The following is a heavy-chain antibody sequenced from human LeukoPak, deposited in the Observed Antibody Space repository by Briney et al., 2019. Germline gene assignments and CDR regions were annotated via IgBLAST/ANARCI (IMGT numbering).Heavy chain of an antibody. Sequence: TSETLSLTCTVSGGSISSSNYYWDWIRQPPGKGLEWIGGIYYSGSTYYNPSLESRVTISVDTSKNQFSLKLSSVTAADTAVYYCVLAPNSNWFDFWGQGTLVTVSS. J-gene: IGHJ5*01. CDR2: IYYSGST. CDR1: GGSISSSNYY. CDR3: VLAPNSNWFDF. D-gene: IGHD2-8*01. V-gene: IGHV4-39*01.